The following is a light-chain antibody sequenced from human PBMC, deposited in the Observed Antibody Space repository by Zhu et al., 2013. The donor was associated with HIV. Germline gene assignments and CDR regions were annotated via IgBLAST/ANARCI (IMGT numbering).Light chain of an antibody. J-gene: IGKJ2*01. CDR3: QQYKTYCA. Sequence: DIQLTQSPSTLSASLGDRVTITCRASEAISPWLAWYQQRPAKAPRLLIFDASRLASGVPSRFIGSGSGTEFTLTITSLQPDDFALYYCQQYKTYCAFGQGTQLEI. CDR2: DAS. V-gene: IGKV1-5*01. CDR1: EAISPW.